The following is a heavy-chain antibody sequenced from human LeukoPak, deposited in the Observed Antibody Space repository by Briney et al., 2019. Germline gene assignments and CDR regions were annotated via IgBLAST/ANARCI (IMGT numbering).Heavy chain of an antibody. CDR1: GYTFTSYG. J-gene: IGHJ4*02. V-gene: IGHV1-18*01. CDR2: ISAYNGNT. CDR3: AREASTVAIYHADY. D-gene: IGHD5-12*01. Sequence: GASGKVSCKASGYTFTSYGISWVRQAPGQGLEWMGWISAYNGNTNHAQKLQGRVTMTTDTSTSTAYMELRGLRSDDTAVYYCAREASTVAIYHADYWGQGTLVTVSS.